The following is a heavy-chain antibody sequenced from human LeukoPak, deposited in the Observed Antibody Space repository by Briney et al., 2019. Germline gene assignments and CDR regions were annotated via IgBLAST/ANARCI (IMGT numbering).Heavy chain of an antibody. CDR2: IKQDGSEK. CDR3: ARDRGYSSSWYWVIRTYYYGMDV. D-gene: IGHD6-13*01. CDR1: GFTFSSYW. Sequence: GGSLRLSCAASGFTFSSYWMSWVRQAPGKGLEWVANIKQDGSEKYYVDSVKGRFTISRDNAKNSLYLQMNSLRAEDTAVYYCARDRGYSSSWYWVIRTYYYGMDVWGKGTTVTVSS. J-gene: IGHJ6*04. V-gene: IGHV3-7*03.